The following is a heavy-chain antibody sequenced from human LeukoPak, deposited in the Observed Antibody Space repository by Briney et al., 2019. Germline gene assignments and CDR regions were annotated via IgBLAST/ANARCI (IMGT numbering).Heavy chain of an antibody. CDR2: IYSGGST. J-gene: IGHJ4*02. CDR1: GFTFSYSW. CDR3: ARENPYYDYVWGSYSR. V-gene: IGHV3-66*01. D-gene: IGHD3-16*01. Sequence: GGSLRLSCAASGFTFSYSWMTWVRQAPGKGLEWVSVIYSGGSTYYADSVKGRFTISRDNSKNTLYLQMNSLRAEDTAVYYCARENPYYDYVWGSYSRWGQGTLVTVSS.